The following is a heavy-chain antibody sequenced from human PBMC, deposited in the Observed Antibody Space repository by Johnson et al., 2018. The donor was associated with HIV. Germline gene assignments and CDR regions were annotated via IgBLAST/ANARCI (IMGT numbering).Heavy chain of an antibody. CDR1: GFTFDDYA. V-gene: IGHV3-20*04. Sequence: VQLVESGGNLVQPGRSLRLSCAASGFTFDDYAMHWVRQAPGKGPEWVSGINWNGGSTAYADSVRGRFTISRDNAKNSLYLQMNSLRAEDTALYYCAREPGRQWLVPGTFDIWAKGQWSPSLQ. CDR3: AREPGRQWLVPGTFDI. CDR2: INWNGGST. D-gene: IGHD6-19*01. J-gene: IGHJ3*02.